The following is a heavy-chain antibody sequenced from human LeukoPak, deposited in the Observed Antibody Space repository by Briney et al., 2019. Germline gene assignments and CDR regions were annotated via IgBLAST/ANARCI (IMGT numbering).Heavy chain of an antibody. D-gene: IGHD6-13*01. CDR2: IYHSGST. J-gene: IGHJ4*02. CDR3: AREPYSSSWKIDY. Sequence: PSETLSLTCTVSGGSISSGGYYWSWIRQPPGKGLEWIGYIYHSGSTYYNPSLKSRVTISVDRSKNQFSLKLSSVTAADTAVYYCAREPYSSSWKIDYWGQGTLVTVSS. V-gene: IGHV4-30-2*01. CDR1: GGSISSGGYY.